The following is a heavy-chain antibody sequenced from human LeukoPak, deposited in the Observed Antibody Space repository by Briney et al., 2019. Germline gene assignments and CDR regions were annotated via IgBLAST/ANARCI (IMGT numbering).Heavy chain of an antibody. J-gene: IGHJ4*02. V-gene: IGHV1-2*02. CDR2: INPNSGGT. CDR1: GYTFTSYY. Sequence: GASVKVSCMASGYTFTSYYMHWVRQAPGQGLEWMGWINPNSGGTNYAQKFQGRVTMTRDTSISTAYMELSRLRSDDTAVYYCARSMLGWLNFDYWGQGTLVTVSS. CDR3: ARSMLGWLNFDY. D-gene: IGHD2/OR15-2a*01.